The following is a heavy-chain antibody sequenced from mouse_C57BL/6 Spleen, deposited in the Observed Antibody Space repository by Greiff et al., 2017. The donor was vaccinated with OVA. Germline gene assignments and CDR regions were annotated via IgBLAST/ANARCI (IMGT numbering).Heavy chain of an antibody. Sequence: VQLQQSGTVLARPGASVKMSCKTSGYTFTSYWMHWVKQRPGQGLEWIGAIYPGNSDTSYNQKFKGKAKLTAVTSASTAYMELSSLTNEDSAVYYCTKVEYDGYYGYWGQGTTLTVSS. CDR2: IYPGNSDT. J-gene: IGHJ2*01. V-gene: IGHV1-5*01. D-gene: IGHD2-3*01. CDR3: TKVEYDGYYGY. CDR1: GYTFTSYW.